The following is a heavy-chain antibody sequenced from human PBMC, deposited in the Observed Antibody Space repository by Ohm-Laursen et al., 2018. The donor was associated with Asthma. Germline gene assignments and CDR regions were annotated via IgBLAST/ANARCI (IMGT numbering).Heavy chain of an antibody. Sequence: SLRLSCAASGFTFSSYAMSWVRQAPGKGLEWVSAISGSGGSTYYADSVKGRFTTSRDNSKSTMYLQMNSLRDEDTALYYCAKALVGAPLYYHYYGMDVWGQGTTVTVSS. D-gene: IGHD1-26*01. CDR2: ISGSGGST. CDR3: AKALVGAPLYYHYYGMDV. J-gene: IGHJ6*02. CDR1: GFTFSSYA. V-gene: IGHV3-23*01.